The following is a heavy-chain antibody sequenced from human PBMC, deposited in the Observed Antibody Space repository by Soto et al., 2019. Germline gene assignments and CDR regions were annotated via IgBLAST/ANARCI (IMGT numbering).Heavy chain of an antibody. D-gene: IGHD4-17*01. V-gene: IGHV1-2*04. CDR2: INPNSGGT. CDR3: AGAPHDYGEPEAYFQH. CDR1: GYTFTGYY. J-gene: IGHJ1*01. Sequence: ASVKVSCKASGYTFTGYYMHWVRQAPGQGLEWMGWINPNSGGTNYAQKFQGWVTMTRDTSISTAYMELSRLRSDDTAVYYCAGAPHDYGEPEAYFQHWGQGTLVTVSS.